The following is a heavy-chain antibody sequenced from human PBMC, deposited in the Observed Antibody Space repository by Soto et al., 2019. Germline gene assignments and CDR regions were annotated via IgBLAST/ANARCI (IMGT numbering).Heavy chain of an antibody. Sequence: GGSLRLSCAASGFTFSSYSMNWVRQAPGKGLEWVSSISSSSSYIYYADSVKGRFTISRDNAKNSLYLQMNSLRAEDTAVYYCARPDRDLYSSGSYFYYYGMDVWGQGTTVTVSS. J-gene: IGHJ6*02. D-gene: IGHD1-26*01. V-gene: IGHV3-21*01. CDR3: ARPDRDLYSSGSYFYYYGMDV. CDR2: ISSSSSYI. CDR1: GFTFSSYS.